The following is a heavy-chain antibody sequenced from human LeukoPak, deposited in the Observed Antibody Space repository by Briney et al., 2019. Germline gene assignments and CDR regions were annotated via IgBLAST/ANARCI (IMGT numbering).Heavy chain of an antibody. V-gene: IGHV4-4*07. CDR2: LSISVSA. J-gene: IGHJ2*01. CDR1: GGSISRYS. D-gene: IGHD3-10*02. Sequence: SQTLSLTCTVSGGSISRYSCSWIRQSDGEGLEWIGRLSISVSATSNPSLKSRVSLSVDTTPNQISLRLCAVSPPHTPACNCAREKFVPIPYWYIDLWGRGTLVTVSS. CDR3: AREKFVPIPYWYIDL.